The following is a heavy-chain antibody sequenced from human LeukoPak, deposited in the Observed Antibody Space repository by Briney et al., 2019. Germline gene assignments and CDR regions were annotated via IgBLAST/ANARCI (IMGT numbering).Heavy chain of an antibody. CDR2: IYYSGST. D-gene: IGHD1-1*01. J-gene: IGHJ6*03. CDR3: ARDAGLWNDVRNYYYYYMDV. CDR1: GGSISSSSYY. Sequence: SETLSLTCTVSGGSISSSSYYWGWIRQPPGKGLEWIGSIYYSGSTYYNPSLKSRVTISVDTSKNQFSLKLSSVTAADTAVYYCARDAGLWNDVRNYYYYYMDVWGKGTTVTVSS. V-gene: IGHV4-39*07.